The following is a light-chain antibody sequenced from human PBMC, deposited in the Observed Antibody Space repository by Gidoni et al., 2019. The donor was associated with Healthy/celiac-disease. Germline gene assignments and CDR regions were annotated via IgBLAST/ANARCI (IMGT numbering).Light chain of an antibody. CDR3: QSYDSSLSAYVV. V-gene: IGLV1-40*01. CDR2: GNS. CDR1: SSHIGAGYD. J-gene: IGLJ2*01. Sequence: QSVLTQPPSVSGAPGQRVTISCTGSSSHIGAGYDVHWYPQLPGTAPKLLIYGNSNRPSGVPDRFSGSKSGTSASLAITGLQAEDEADYYCQSYDSSLSAYVVFGGGTKLTVL.